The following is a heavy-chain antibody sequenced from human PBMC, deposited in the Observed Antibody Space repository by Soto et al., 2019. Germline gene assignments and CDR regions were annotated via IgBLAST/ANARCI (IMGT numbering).Heavy chain of an antibody. J-gene: IGHJ5*02. CDR2: TSYDGNNK. V-gene: IGHV3-30*19. CDR3: ARCGTTGGVDL. CDR1: GFRFKSFV. Sequence: QVQLVESGGGVVQPGTSLRLSCAASGFRFKSFVMHWVRQAPGKGLEWVAFTSYDGNNKYYGDSVKGRFTVSRDNSQNILHHQMVYLRPRDPALYYCARCGTTGGVDLWGQG. D-gene: IGHD3-16*01.